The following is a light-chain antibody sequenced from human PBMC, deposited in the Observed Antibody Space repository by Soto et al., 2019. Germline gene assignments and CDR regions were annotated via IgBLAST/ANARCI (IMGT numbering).Light chain of an antibody. J-gene: IGKJ5*01. Sequence: EIVLTQSPGTLSLSPGERATLSCRASQSVSSSYLAWYQQTPGQAPRLLIYGASSRATGIPDRFSGSGSGTDFTLTISRLEPEDFAVYYCQQYGSSPPITFGPGTRLEIK. CDR2: GAS. CDR1: QSVSSSY. CDR3: QQYGSSPPIT. V-gene: IGKV3-20*01.